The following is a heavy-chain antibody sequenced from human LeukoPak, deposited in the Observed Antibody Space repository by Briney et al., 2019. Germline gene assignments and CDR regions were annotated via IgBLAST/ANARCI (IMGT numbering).Heavy chain of an antibody. CDR2: IYSGGNT. D-gene: IGHD2-21*02. J-gene: IGHJ4*02. CDR3: ARGKVTAPDY. CDR1: GFSVSNTY. Sequence: PGGSLRLSCAASGFSVSNTYMSWVRQALGKGLEWVSIIYSGGNTYYADSVKGRFTISRDNSKNTLYLQMNRLRPEDTAVYYCARGKVTAPDYWGQGTLVTVSS. V-gene: IGHV3-53*01.